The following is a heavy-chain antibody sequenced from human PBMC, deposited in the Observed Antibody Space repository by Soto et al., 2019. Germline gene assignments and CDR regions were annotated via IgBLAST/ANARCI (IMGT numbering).Heavy chain of an antibody. V-gene: IGHV1-69*04. CDR2: IIPILGIA. J-gene: IGHJ4*02. D-gene: IGHD2-2*01. CDR3: AREDIVVVPAAMHTFFDY. CDR1: GGTFSSYT. Sequence: GASVKVSCKASGGTFSSYTISWVRQAPGQGLEWMERIIPILGIANYAQKFEGRVTITADKSTSTAYMELSSLRSEDTAVYYCAREDIVVVPAAMHTFFDYWGQGTLVTVS.